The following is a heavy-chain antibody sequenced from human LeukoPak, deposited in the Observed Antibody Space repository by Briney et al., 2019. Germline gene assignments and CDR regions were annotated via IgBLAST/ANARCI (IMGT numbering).Heavy chain of an antibody. J-gene: IGHJ4*02. Sequence: PGGSLRLSCAASGFTFSTYWTTWVRQAPGKGLEWVANINQDGSRKFYVDSVKGRFTISRDNAKNSLYLQMSSLRVKDTAVYYCARDSTWLQLFYWGQGTLVTVSS. D-gene: IGHD5-24*01. CDR1: GFTFSTYW. CDR2: INQDGSRK. V-gene: IGHV3-7*03. CDR3: ARDSTWLQLFY.